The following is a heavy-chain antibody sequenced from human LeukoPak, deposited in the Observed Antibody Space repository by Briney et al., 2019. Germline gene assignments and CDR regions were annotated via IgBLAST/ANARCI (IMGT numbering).Heavy chain of an antibody. D-gene: IGHD3-22*01. J-gene: IGHJ4*02. CDR2: IYPGDSDT. Sequence: SGESLKISCKGSGYSFTTYWIGWVRQMPGRGLEWMGIIYPGDSDTRYSPSFQGQVTISADKSISTAYLQWSSLKASDTAMYYCARQFRDSSGYYSYYFDYWGQGTLVTVSS. CDR3: ARQFRDSSGYYSYYFDY. CDR1: GYSFTTYW. V-gene: IGHV5-51*01.